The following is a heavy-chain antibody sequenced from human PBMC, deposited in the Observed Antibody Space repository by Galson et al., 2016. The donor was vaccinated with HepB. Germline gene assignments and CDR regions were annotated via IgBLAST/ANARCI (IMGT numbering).Heavy chain of an antibody. Sequence: SLRLSCAASGFTLSIYAMNWVRQPPGRGLEWVSTVMGSGVTTYYADSVKGRFTVSRDNFRNTVYLQMDSLRGEDTAVYYCAKDFGREVYGSSGPWGPGTLVTVSS. CDR3: AKDFGREVYGSSGP. CDR1: GFTLSIYA. CDR2: VMGSGVTT. V-gene: IGHV3-23*01. D-gene: IGHD6-19*01. J-gene: IGHJ5*02.